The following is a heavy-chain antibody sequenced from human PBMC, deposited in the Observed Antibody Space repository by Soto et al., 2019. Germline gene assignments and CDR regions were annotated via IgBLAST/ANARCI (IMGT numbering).Heavy chain of an antibody. V-gene: IGHV3-30-3*01. Sequence: GGSLRLSCAASGFTFSSYAMHWVRQAPGKGLEWVAVISYDGSNKYYADSVKGRFTISRDNSKNTLYLQMNSLRAEDTAVYYCARDYGGNSFSYYYYGMDVWGQGTTVTVSS. J-gene: IGHJ6*02. CDR3: ARDYGGNSFSYYYYGMDV. D-gene: IGHD4-17*01. CDR2: ISYDGSNK. CDR1: GFTFSSYA.